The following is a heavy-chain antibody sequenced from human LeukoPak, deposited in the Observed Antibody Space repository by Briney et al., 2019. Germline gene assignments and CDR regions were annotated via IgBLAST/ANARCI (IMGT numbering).Heavy chain of an antibody. CDR1: GYSFTSYW. D-gene: IGHD3-22*01. J-gene: IGHJ4*02. CDR2: IYPGDSDT. Sequence: GESLKISCQGSGYSFTSYWIGWVRQMPGKGLEWMGIIYPGDSDTRYSPSFQGQATISADKSISTAYLQWSSLKASDTAMYYCARRAAYDSSGYGVGYWGQGTLVTVSS. CDR3: ARRAAYDSSGYGVGY. V-gene: IGHV5-51*01.